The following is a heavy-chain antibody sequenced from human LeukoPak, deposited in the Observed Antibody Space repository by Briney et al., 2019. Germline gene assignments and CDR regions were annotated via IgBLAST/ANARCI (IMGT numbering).Heavy chain of an antibody. Sequence: PGGSLRLSCAASGFTFSNYVMSWVRQAPGKGLEWVSGISGSGGRTYYADSVKGRFTISRDNSKNTLYLQMNSLRAEDTAVYYCAKVTFEGVDPWGQGTLVTVSS. V-gene: IGHV3-23*01. CDR2: ISGSGGRT. CDR1: GFTFSNYV. D-gene: IGHD2/OR15-2a*01. J-gene: IGHJ5*02. CDR3: AKVTFEGVDP.